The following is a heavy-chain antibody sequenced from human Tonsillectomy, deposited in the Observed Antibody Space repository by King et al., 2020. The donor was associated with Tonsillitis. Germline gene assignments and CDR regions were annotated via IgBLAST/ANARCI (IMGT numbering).Heavy chain of an antibody. CDR2: INPNSGGT. D-gene: IGHD3-3*01. Sequence: VQLVESGAEVKKPGASVKVSCKASGYTFTGYYMHCVRQAPGQGLEWMGWINPNSGGTNYAQKFQGRVTMTRDTSISTAYMELSRLRSDDTAVYYCARAGPDDFWSGYPRYYYGMDVWGQGTTVTVSS. CDR1: GYTFTGYY. J-gene: IGHJ6*02. V-gene: IGHV1-2*02. CDR3: ARAGPDDFWSGYPRYYYGMDV.